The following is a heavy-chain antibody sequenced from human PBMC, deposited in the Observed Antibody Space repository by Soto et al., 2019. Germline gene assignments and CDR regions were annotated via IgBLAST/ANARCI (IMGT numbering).Heavy chain of an antibody. D-gene: IGHD6-13*01. Sequence: PGESLKISCQGSGYSFTRYWIGWVRQMPGTGLEWMGIICPGDPNTRHSPSSQGQVTISADKSISTTYLQWSSLNASDTAMYYCARQIAADGTVYYYGMDVWGQGTTVTVYS. CDR2: ICPGDPNT. CDR1: GYSFTRYW. V-gene: IGHV5-51*01. CDR3: ARQIAADGTVYYYGMDV. J-gene: IGHJ6*02.